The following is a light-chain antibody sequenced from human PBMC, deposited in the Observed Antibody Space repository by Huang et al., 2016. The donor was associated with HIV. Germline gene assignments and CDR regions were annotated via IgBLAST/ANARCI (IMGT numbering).Light chain of an antibody. Sequence: ETVLTQSPATLTLSPGERATLSCRVSQDVNSNLAWYQQKPGQTPTLLIYNASNKATGIPARFSGSGSGTDYALTISSLEPEDFAVYFCQQRKYWPPITFGQGTRLEIK. CDR1: QDVNSN. CDR3: QQRKYWPPIT. V-gene: IGKV3-11*01. CDR2: NAS. J-gene: IGKJ5*01.